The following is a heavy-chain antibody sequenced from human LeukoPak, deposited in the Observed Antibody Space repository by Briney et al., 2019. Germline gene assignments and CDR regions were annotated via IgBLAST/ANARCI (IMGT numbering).Heavy chain of an antibody. D-gene: IGHD6-13*01. CDR3: ARGALVPDGFDL. CDR1: GFTVSSNY. Sequence: GGSLRLSCAASGFTVSSNYMIWVRQPPGMGLEWVSVFYPGGTTYYADSVKGRFSISRDNSKNIVSLQMNSLRAEDTAVYYCARGALVPDGFDLWGQGTMVTVSS. CDR2: FYPGGTT. J-gene: IGHJ3*01. V-gene: IGHV3-66*01.